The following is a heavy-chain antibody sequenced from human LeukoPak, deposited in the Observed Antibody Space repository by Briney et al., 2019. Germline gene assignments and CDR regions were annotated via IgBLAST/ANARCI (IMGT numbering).Heavy chain of an antibody. Sequence: SVKVSCKASGGTFSSYAISWVRQAPGQGLEWMGGIIPIFGTANYAQKFQGRVTVTTDESTSTAYMELSSLRSEDTAVYYCARDNYAGANWFDPWGQGTLVTVSS. V-gene: IGHV1-69*05. J-gene: IGHJ5*02. CDR1: GGTFSSYA. CDR3: ARDNYAGANWFDP. D-gene: IGHD1-7*01. CDR2: IIPIFGTA.